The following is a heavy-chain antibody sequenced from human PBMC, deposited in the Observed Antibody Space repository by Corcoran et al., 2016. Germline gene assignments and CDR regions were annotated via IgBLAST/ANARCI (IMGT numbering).Heavy chain of an antibody. Sequence: QVQLVQSGAEAKKPGASVKVSCKASGYTFTSYGISWVRQAPGQGLEWMGWISAYNGNTNYAQKLQGRVTMTTDTSTSTAYRELRSLRSDDTAVYYCATSRYYYGSGSPYGMDVWGQGTTVTVSS. CDR1: GYTFTSYG. D-gene: IGHD3-10*01. V-gene: IGHV1-18*01. CDR2: ISAYNGNT. CDR3: ATSRYYYGSGSPYGMDV. J-gene: IGHJ6*02.